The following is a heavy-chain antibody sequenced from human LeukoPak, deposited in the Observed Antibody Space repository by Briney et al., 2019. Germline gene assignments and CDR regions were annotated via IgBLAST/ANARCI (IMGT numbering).Heavy chain of an antibody. Sequence: SETLSLTCTVSGGSISSSSYYWGWIRQPPGKGLEWIGYIYYSGSTYYNPSLKSRVTISIDTSKNQFSLKLSSVTAADTAVYYCARVRDYYDSSGYYYANWFDPWGQGTLVTVSS. CDR1: GGSISSSSYY. V-gene: IGHV4-30-4*08. CDR3: ARVRDYYDSSGYYYANWFDP. CDR2: IYYSGST. J-gene: IGHJ5*02. D-gene: IGHD3-22*01.